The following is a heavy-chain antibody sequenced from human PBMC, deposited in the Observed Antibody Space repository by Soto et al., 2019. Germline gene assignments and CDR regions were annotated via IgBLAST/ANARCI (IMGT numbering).Heavy chain of an antibody. J-gene: IGHJ6*02. CDR2: LDQSGGT. Sequence: SETLSLTCAVVGDSLRGQSWNWIRQSPGKGLEWIGELDQSGGTNYNPSLKSRAIISVDTSKNQFSLNLSSVTAADTAVYYCARDRLMATAGTARHYFGLDVWGQGTTVTVSS. V-gene: IGHV4-34*09. CDR1: GDSLRGQS. CDR3: ARDRLMATAGTARHYFGLDV. D-gene: IGHD5-18*01.